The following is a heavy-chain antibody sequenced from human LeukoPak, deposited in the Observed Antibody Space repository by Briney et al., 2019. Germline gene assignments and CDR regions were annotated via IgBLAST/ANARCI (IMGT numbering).Heavy chain of an antibody. Sequence: SETLSLTCAVYGGSFSGYYWSWIRQPPGKGLEWIGEINHSGSTNYNPSLKSRVTISVDTSENQFSLKLSSVTAADTAVYYCARGPGGGELLTFDYWGQGTLVTVSS. CDR2: INHSGST. D-gene: IGHD3-10*01. CDR3: ARGPGGGELLTFDY. CDR1: GGSFSGYY. J-gene: IGHJ4*02. V-gene: IGHV4-34*01.